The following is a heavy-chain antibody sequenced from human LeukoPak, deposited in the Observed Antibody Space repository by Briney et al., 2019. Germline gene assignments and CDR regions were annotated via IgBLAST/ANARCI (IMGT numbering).Heavy chain of an antibody. J-gene: IGHJ5*02. CDR1: GGSISSYY. CDR2: IYYSGST. CDR3: ARAQYYDFWSGYYTNWFDP. Sequence: SETLSLTCTVSGGSISSYYWSWIRQPPGKGLEWNGYIYYSGSTNYNPSLKSRVTISVDTSKNQFSLKLSSVTAADTAVYYCARAQYYDFWSGYYTNWFDPWGQGTLVTVSS. V-gene: IGHV4-59*01. D-gene: IGHD3-3*01.